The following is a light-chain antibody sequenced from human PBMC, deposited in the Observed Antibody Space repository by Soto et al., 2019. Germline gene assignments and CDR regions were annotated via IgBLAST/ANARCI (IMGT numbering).Light chain of an antibody. J-gene: IGKJ4*01. CDR2: GAS. CDR3: QQYGVSPT. Sequence: EIVLTQSPGTLSLSPGERATLSCRASQTISNTFLAWYQQRPGQAPRLLIYGASGRAAGIPDRFSGSGSGTDFTLSIGRLEPEDFAVYYCQQYGVSPTFGGGTKVEIK. CDR1: QTISNTF. V-gene: IGKV3-20*01.